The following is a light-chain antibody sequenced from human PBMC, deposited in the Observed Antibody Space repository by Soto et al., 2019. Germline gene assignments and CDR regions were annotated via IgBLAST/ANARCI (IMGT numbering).Light chain of an antibody. CDR2: GAS. CDR3: QQHNNRPQS. J-gene: IGKJ1*01. Sequence: EIVMTQSPATLSVSPGERASLSCRASQSVSSNLAWYQQKPGQAPRLLIYGASTKASGIPARFSGSGSWTEFTLTISSLQSEDVAVYYCQQHNNRPQSFGQGTKVEIK. CDR1: QSVSSN. V-gene: IGKV3-15*01.